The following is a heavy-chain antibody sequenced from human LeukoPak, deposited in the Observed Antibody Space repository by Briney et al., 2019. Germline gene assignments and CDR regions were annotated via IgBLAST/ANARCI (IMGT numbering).Heavy chain of an antibody. CDR2: IQHSGST. CDR1: GGSISSCY. D-gene: IGHD5-24*01. CDR3: VKQESRDGYTYFDY. V-gene: IGHV4-59*08. J-gene: IGHJ4*02. Sequence: SETLSLTCTVSGGSISSCYWSWVRQPPGKGLEYIGYIQHSGSTNYNPSLKSRVTMSVDTSKNQFSLKLRTVAAADTAGYYCVKQESRDGYTYFDYWGQGTLVTVFS.